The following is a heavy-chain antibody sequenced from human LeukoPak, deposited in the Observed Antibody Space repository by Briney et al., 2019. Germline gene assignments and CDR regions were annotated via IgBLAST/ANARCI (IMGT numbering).Heavy chain of an antibody. CDR2: ISAYDGNT. CDR1: GYSFTSFP. J-gene: IGHJ4*02. V-gene: IGHV1-18*01. D-gene: IGHD3-16*02. Sequence: ASVKVSCKASGYSFTSFPIIWVRQAPGQGLEWMGWISAYDGNTNYAQKLQGRVTMTTDTSTSTAFMELRSLTSDDTAVYYCARVMGGSYLDYWGQGTLVIVSS. CDR3: ARVMGGSYLDY.